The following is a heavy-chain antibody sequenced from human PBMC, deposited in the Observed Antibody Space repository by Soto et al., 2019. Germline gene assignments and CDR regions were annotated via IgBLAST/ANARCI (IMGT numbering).Heavy chain of an antibody. D-gene: IGHD4-17*01. J-gene: IGHJ4*02. V-gene: IGHV2-5*02. CDR3: EHSVPTTVTTSHFDY. CDR2: IYWDDDK. CDR1: GFSLSTSGVG. Sequence: QITLKESGPTLVKPTQTLTLTCTFSGFSLSTSGVGVGWIGQPPGKALEWLALIYWDDDKRYSPSLKSRLTITKDTSKNQVVRTMTSMDPVDTATYYCEHSVPTTVTTSHFDYWGQGTLVTVSS.